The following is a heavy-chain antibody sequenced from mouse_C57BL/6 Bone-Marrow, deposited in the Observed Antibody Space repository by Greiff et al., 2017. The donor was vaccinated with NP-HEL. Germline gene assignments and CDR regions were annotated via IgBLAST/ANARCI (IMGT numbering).Heavy chain of an antibody. D-gene: IGHD1-1*01. V-gene: IGHV8-12*01. CDR3: ARENYYGSSPFAY. CDR2: IYWDDDK. J-gene: IGHJ3*01. CDR1: GFSLSTSGMG. Sequence: QVQLKESGPGILQSSQTLSLTCSFPGFSLSTSGMGVSWIRQPSGKGLEWLAHIYWDDDKRSNPSLKSRLTISKDTSRNQVFLKITSVNTADTATYYCARENYYGSSPFAYWGQGTLVTVSA.